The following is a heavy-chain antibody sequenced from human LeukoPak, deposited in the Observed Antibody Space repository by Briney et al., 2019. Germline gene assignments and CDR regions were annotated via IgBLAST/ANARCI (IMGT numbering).Heavy chain of an antibody. J-gene: IGHJ4*02. V-gene: IGHV3-74*01. Sequence: QPAGSLSLSCAVSGYSISSCWFYCFSQHPPKKLLEVSRIICDGSSTSYADSVKGRFTISRDIAKNTLYLQMNSLRAEDTAMYYCARGSGSFAFDYWGQGTLVTVSS. CDR2: IICDGSST. CDR1: GYSISSCW. CDR3: ARGSGSFAFDY. D-gene: IGHD3-10*01.